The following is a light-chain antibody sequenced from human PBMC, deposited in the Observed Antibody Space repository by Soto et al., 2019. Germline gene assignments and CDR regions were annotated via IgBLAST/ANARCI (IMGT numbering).Light chain of an antibody. V-gene: IGLV4-60*03. CDR3: ETWDSNPHVV. CDR2: LEGSGSY. CDR1: SGHSSYI. J-gene: IGLJ2*01. Sequence: QPVLTQSSSASASLGSSVKLTCTLSSGHSSYIIAWHQQQPGKAPRYLMKLEGSGSYNKGSGVPDRFSGSSSGADRYLTISNLQSEDEADYYCETWDSNPHVVFGEGPSSPS.